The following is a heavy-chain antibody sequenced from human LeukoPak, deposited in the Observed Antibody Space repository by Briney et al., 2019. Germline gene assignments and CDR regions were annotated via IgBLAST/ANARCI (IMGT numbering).Heavy chain of an antibody. CDR3: ARDRGFMVRGSRRGYDDYYYYMDV. D-gene: IGHD3-10*01. J-gene: IGHJ6*03. Sequence: SETLSLTCTVSGGSISNYYWTWIRQPAGKGLEWVGRIYASGNTNYNPSLKSRVTMSVDTSKNQFSLKLSSVTAADTAVYYCARDRGFMVRGSRRGYDDYYYYMDVWGKGTTVTISS. CDR1: GGSISNYY. V-gene: IGHV4-4*07. CDR2: IYASGNT.